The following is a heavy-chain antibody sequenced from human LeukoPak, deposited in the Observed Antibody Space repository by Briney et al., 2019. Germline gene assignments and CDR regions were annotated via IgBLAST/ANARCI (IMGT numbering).Heavy chain of an antibody. V-gene: IGHV2-5*01. Sequence: SGPTLVNPPHTLTLTCTFSGFSLSTTGVGVGWIRQPPRKALEWLALIYWNDDKRYSPSLKSRLTITKDTSKNQVVLTMTNMDPVDTATYYCARHATSSGYYNWFDPWGQGTLVTASS. J-gene: IGHJ5*02. D-gene: IGHD3-22*01. CDR2: IYWNDDK. CDR3: ARHATSSGYYNWFDP. CDR1: GFSLSTTGVG.